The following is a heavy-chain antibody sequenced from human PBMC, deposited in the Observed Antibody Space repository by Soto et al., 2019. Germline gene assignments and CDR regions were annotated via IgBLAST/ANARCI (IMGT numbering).Heavy chain of an antibody. D-gene: IGHD6-19*01. CDR2: ISGSGGST. J-gene: IGHJ3*02. Sequence: GGSLRLSCAASGFTFRSYAMSWVRQAPGKGLEWVSAISGSGGSTYYADSVKGRFTISRDNSKNTLYLQMDSLRDDDTAIYYCTQAGHCSGGTRNVPFDIRGPGTKVTVSS. CDR1: GFTFRSYA. V-gene: IGHV3-23*01. CDR3: TQAGHCSGGTRNVPFDI.